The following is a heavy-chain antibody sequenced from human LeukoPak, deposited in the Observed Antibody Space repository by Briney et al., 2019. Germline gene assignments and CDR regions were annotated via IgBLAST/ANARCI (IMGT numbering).Heavy chain of an antibody. D-gene: IGHD6-13*01. J-gene: IGHJ5*02. V-gene: IGHV4-4*07. CDR1: GGSFSGYS. Sequence: SETLSLTCAASGGSFSGYSRSWIRQPPGKGLEWIGRICTSGGSTYNPSPERRVSISVDTSRNRFSLKLSSVAAADTAVYFCARGALSSSWYSCSRTWGQGTLVTVSS. CDR3: ARGALSSSWYSCSRT. CDR2: ICTSGGS.